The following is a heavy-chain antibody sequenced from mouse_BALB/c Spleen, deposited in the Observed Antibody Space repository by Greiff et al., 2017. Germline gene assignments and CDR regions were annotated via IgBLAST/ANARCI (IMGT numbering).Heavy chain of an antibody. Sequence: EVMLVESGGGLVKPGGSLKLSCAASGFTFSSYAMSWVRQTPEKRLEWVASISSGGSTYYPDSVKGRFTISRDNARNILYLQMSSMKSEDTAMYYCTRDGRYGNYFDYWGQGTTLTVSS. J-gene: IGHJ2*01. V-gene: IGHV5-6-5*01. CDR1: GFTFSSYA. D-gene: IGHD1-1*01. CDR3: TRDGRYGNYFDY. CDR2: ISSGGST.